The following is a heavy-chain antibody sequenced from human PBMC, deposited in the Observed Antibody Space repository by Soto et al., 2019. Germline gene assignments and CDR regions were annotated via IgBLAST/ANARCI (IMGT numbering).Heavy chain of an antibody. CDR1: GYSFTSYW. CDR3: ARLEQWPHNWFDP. D-gene: IGHD6-19*01. Sequence: PGESLKISCKGSGYSFTSYWISWVRQMPGKGLEWMGRIDPSDSYTNYSPSFQGHVTISADKSISTAYPQWSSLKASDTAMYYCARLEQWPHNWFDPWGQGTLVTVSS. CDR2: IDPSDSYT. J-gene: IGHJ5*02. V-gene: IGHV5-10-1*01.